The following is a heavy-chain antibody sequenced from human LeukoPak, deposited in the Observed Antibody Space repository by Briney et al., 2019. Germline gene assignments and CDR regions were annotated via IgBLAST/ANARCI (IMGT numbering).Heavy chain of an antibody. Sequence: ASVKVSCKAAGYTFTNYFMHWVREAPGQGLEWMGIINPRGGSTGYAQKFQGRITMTTDMSTRTVYMELSSLESEDTAVYYCARRDCVGDCYSNWFDPWGQGTLVTVSS. J-gene: IGHJ5*02. CDR3: ARRDCVGDCYSNWFDP. CDR2: INPRGGST. CDR1: GYTFTNYF. V-gene: IGHV1-46*01. D-gene: IGHD2-21*02.